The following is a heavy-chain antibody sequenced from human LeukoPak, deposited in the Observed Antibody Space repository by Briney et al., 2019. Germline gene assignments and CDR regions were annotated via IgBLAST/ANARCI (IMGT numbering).Heavy chain of an antibody. V-gene: IGHV1-3*01. J-gene: IGHJ3*02. CDR3: ARMYCGGDCYPQNYDAFDI. Sequence: ASVKVSCKASGYTFTSYAMHWVRQAPGQRLEWMGWINAGNGNTKYSQKFQGRVTITRDTSASTAYMELSSLRSEDTAVYYCARMYCGGDCYPQNYDAFDIWGQGTTVTVS. D-gene: IGHD2-21*02. CDR2: INAGNGNT. CDR1: GYTFTSYA.